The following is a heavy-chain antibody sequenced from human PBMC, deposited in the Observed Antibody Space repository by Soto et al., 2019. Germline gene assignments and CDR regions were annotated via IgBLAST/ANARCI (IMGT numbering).Heavy chain of an antibody. CDR3: ARPYCSSTSCYIDV. CDR2: IRNKVNSYAT. J-gene: IGHJ6*02. D-gene: IGHD2-2*01. V-gene: IGHV3-73*01. CDR1: GFTFSGSA. Sequence: PGGSLRLSCAASGFTFSGSAMHWVRQASGKGLEWVGRIRNKVNSYATAYAASVKGRFTISRDDSKNTAYLQMNSLKTEDTAVYYCARPYCSSTSCYIDVWGQGTTVTVSS.